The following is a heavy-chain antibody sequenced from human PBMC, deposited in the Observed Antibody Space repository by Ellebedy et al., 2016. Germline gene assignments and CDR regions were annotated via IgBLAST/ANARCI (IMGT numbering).Heavy chain of an antibody. J-gene: IGHJ4*02. Sequence: SETLSLTXTVSGGSVSSGSYYWSWIRQPPGKGLEWLAYIYYTGSTNYNPSLKSRVTISADTSKNQFSLKMSSVTAADTAVYYCARGVVVGAITFDNWGQGTLVTVSS. CDR1: GGSVSSGSYY. V-gene: IGHV4-61*01. CDR2: IYYTGST. D-gene: IGHD1-26*01. CDR3: ARGVVVGAITFDN.